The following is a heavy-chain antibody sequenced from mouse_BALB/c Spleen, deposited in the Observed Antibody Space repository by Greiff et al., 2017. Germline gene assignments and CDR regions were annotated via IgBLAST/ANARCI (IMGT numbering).Heavy chain of an antibody. CDR2: IHYSGST. J-gene: IGHJ2*01. D-gene: IGHD1-1*01. CDR1: GYSITSGYS. CDR3: AREEDYYGSSYFDY. V-gene: IGHV3-1*02. Sequence: DVKLQESGPDLVKPSQSLSLTCTVTGYSITSGYSWHWIRQFPGNKLEWMGYIHYSGSTNYNPSLKSRISITRDTSKNQFFLQLNSVTTEDTATYYCAREEDYYGSSYFDYWGQGTTLTVSS.